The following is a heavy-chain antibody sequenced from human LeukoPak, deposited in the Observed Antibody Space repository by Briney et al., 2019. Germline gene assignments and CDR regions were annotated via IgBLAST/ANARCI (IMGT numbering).Heavy chain of an antibody. CDR3: ARKRWYGRYGMDV. CDR1: GFTFSSYD. J-gene: IGHJ6*02. Sequence: GGSLRLSCAASGFTFSSYDMHWVRQATGKGLEWVSAICTAGDTYYPGSVKGRFTISRENAKTSLYLQMNSLRAGDTAVYYCARKRWYGRYGMDVWGQGTTVTVSS. V-gene: IGHV3-13*01. CDR2: ICTAGDT. D-gene: IGHD2-15*01.